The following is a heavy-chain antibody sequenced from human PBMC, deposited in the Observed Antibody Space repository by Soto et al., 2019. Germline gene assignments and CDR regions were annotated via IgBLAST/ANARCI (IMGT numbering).Heavy chain of an antibody. CDR3: ARAHGSSWYNWFDP. J-gene: IGHJ5*02. Sequence: ASVEVSCEASGGTFSSYAISWVRQAPGRGLEWMGGIIPLFGTTNYAQKFRGRVTVTADESTSTVYMELRSLRFEDTAVYYCARAHGSSWYNWFDPWGQGTLVTVSS. V-gene: IGHV1-69*13. CDR1: GGTFSSYA. CDR2: IIPLFGTT. D-gene: IGHD6-13*01.